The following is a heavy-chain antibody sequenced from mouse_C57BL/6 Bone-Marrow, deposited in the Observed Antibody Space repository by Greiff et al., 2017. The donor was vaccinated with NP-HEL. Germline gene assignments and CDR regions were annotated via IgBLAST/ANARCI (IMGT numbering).Heavy chain of an antibody. CDR3: ARWVYYYGRDAMDY. Sequence: VQLQQSDAELVKPGASVKISCKVSGYTFTDHTIHWMKQRPEQGLEWIGYIYPRDGSTKYNEKFKGKATLTADKSSSTAYMHLHSLTSEDSAVYFCARWVYYYGRDAMDYWGQGTSVTVSS. J-gene: IGHJ4*01. V-gene: IGHV1-78*01. CDR2: IYPRDGST. CDR1: GYTFTDHT. D-gene: IGHD1-1*01.